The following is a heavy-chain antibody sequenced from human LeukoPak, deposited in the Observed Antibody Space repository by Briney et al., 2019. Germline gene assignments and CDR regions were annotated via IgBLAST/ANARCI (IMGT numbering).Heavy chain of an antibody. V-gene: IGHV4-31*03. CDR2: IYYSGST. J-gene: IGHJ5*02. CDR1: GGSISSGGYY. D-gene: IGHD2/OR15-2a*01. CDR3: ARPPYYVSLFDP. Sequence: SQTLSLTCTVSGGSISSGGYYWSWIRQHPGRGLGWIGYIYYSGSTYYHPSLKSRVTIPVDTSKTQFSLTLSSVPAAATAVYYCARPPYYVSLFDPWGQGTLGTVSS.